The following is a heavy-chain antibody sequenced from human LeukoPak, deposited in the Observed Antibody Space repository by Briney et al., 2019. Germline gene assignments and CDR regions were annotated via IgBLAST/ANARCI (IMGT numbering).Heavy chain of an antibody. V-gene: IGHV1-2*02. CDR2: TSPYSGGT. Sequence: ASVKVSCKSSGNTXTGYYIHGVRQAPGQGLEWMGWTSPYSGGTNYAQKFQGRVTMTRDTSITKDYMEVHRLTSDDTAVYYCARGDSSSWHLDYWGQGSLVTVSS. CDR3: ARGDSSSWHLDY. CDR1: GNTXTGYY. J-gene: IGHJ4*02. D-gene: IGHD6-13*01.